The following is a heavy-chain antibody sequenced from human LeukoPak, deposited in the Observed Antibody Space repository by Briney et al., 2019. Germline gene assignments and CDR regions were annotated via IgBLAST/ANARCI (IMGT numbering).Heavy chain of an antibody. D-gene: IGHD5-12*01. CDR1: GFTFSSYW. J-gene: IGHJ2*01. CDR3: AREGATDWYFHL. CDR2: INSDSSST. V-gene: IGHV3-74*01. Sequence: GGSLRLSCAASGFTFSSYWMHWVRQAPGKGLVWVSRINSDSSSTSYADSVKGRFTISRDNAKNTLYLQMSSLRAEDTAVYYCAREGATDWYFHLWGRGTLVTVSS.